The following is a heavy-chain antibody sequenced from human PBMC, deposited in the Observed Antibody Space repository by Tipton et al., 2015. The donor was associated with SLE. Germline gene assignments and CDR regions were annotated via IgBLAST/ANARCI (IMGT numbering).Heavy chain of an antibody. J-gene: IGHJ4*02. D-gene: IGHD2-2*01. Sequence: SLRLSCAASGFTFSSYAMSWVRQAPGKGLEWVSAISGSGGSTYYADSVKGRFTISRDNSKNTLYLQMNSLRAEDTAVYYCAKDENLGYCSSTSCYAVGYWGQGTLVTVSS. V-gene: IGHV3-23*01. CDR1: GFTFSSYA. CDR2: ISGSGGST. CDR3: AKDENLGYCSSTSCYAVGY.